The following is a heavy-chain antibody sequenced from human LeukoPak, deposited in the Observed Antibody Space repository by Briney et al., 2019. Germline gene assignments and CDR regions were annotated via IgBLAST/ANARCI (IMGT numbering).Heavy chain of an antibody. CDR2: ISSRGSTI. D-gene: IGHD3-10*01. CDR1: GFTFSDYY. Sequence: GGSLRLSCAASGFTFSDYYMSWIRQAPGKGLEWVSYISSRGSTIYYADSVKGRFTISRDNAKNSLYLQMNSLRAEDTAVYYCARDRVSGVYYFDYWGQGTLVTVSS. CDR3: ARDRVSGVYYFDY. J-gene: IGHJ4*02. V-gene: IGHV3-11*01.